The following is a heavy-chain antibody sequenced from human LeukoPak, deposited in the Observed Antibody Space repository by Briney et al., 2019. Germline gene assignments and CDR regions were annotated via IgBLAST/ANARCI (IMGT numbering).Heavy chain of an antibody. D-gene: IGHD2-2*01. CDR3: ARDPVVVVPAGHFRYDAFDI. V-gene: IGHV3-30*02. J-gene: IGHJ3*02. CDR2: IRYDGSNK. CDR1: GFTFSSYG. Sequence: GGSLRLSCAASGFTFSSYGMHWVRQAPGKGLEWVAFIRYDGSNKYYADSVKGRFTISRDNSKNTLYLQMNSLRAEDTAVYYCARDPVVVVPAGHFRYDAFDIWGQGTMVTVSS.